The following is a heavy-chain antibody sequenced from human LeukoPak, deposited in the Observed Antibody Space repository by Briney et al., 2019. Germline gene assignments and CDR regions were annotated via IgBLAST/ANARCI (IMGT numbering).Heavy chain of an antibody. J-gene: IGHJ3*02. V-gene: IGHV4-34*01. CDR2: INHSGST. Sequence: PSETLSLTCAVYGGSFSGYYWSWIRQPPGKGLEWIGEINHSGSTNYNPSLKSRVTISVDTSKNQFSLKLSSVTAADTAVYYCATNLPRGAFDIWGQGTMVTVSS. CDR3: ATNLPRGAFDI. CDR1: GGSFSGYY. D-gene: IGHD1-14*01.